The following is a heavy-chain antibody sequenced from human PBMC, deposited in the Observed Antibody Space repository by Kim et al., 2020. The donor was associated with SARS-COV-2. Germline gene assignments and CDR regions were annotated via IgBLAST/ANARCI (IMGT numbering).Heavy chain of an antibody. CDR3: SGRPATWILLWFFYY. J-gene: IGHJ6*01. CDR2: INHSGST. V-gene: IGHV4-34*01. Sequence: SETLSLTCAVYGGSFSGYYWSWIRQPPGKGLEWIGEINHSGSTTYNPSLKSRVTTTVDTSNNQFSLKQSSVTTADTAVFYCSGRPATWILLWFFYY. CDR1: GGSFSGYY. D-gene: IGHD5-18*01.